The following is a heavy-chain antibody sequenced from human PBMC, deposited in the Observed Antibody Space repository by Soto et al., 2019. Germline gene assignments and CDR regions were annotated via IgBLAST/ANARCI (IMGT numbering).Heavy chain of an antibody. J-gene: IGHJ4*02. V-gene: IGHV4-31*03. CDR1: GGSISSGGYY. CDR3: ARGHDPIVNYYFDY. CDR2: IYYSGSP. D-gene: IGHD1-20*01. Sequence: QVQLQESGPGLVKPSQTLSLTCTVSGGSISSGGYYWSWIRQHPGKGLEWIGYIYYSGSPHYNPSLKRRVTISVDTSKNQFSLKLSSVTAADTAVYYCARGHDPIVNYYFDYWGQGTLVTVSS.